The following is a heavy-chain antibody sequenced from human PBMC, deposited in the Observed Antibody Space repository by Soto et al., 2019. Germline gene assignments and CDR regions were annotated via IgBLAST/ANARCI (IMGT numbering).Heavy chain of an antibody. Sequence: GESLKISCAASGFTFSSYDMHWVRQATGKGLEWVSAIGTAGDTYYPGSVKGRFTISRENAKNSLYLQMNSLRAGDTAVYYCARGRSSRGNNWFDPWGQGTLVTVSS. CDR1: GFTFSSYD. D-gene: IGHD6-13*01. V-gene: IGHV3-13*01. CDR3: ARGRSSRGNNWFDP. J-gene: IGHJ5*02. CDR2: IGTAGDT.